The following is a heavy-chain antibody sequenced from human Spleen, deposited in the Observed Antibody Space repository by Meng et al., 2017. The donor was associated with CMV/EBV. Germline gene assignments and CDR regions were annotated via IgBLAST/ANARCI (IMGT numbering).Heavy chain of an antibody. CDR1: GGTFSNYT. D-gene: IGHD3-3*01. CDR3: AREAVTTLEAYYFDY. Sequence: SVKVSCKASGGTFSNYTISWVRQAPGQGLEWMGRIIPILGIANYAQKFQGSVTITADKSTGTAYMDLSSLRSEDTAMYYCAREAVTTLEAYYFDYWGQGTLVTVS. J-gene: IGHJ4*02. CDR2: IIPILGIA. V-gene: IGHV1-69*04.